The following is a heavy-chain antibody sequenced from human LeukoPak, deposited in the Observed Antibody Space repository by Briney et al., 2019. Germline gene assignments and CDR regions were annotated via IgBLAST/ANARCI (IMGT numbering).Heavy chain of an antibody. Sequence: GGSLRLSCAASGFTFNNYGMHWVRQAPGKGLEWVAVISYDGRNKHYSDSVKGRFTISRDISTDTLWLQMDSLRTEDTAVYYCAKGPLRGTAAAIDYWGQGTLVTVSS. CDR3: AKGPLRGTAAAIDY. CDR2: ISYDGRNK. D-gene: IGHD2-2*01. CDR1: GFTFNNYG. J-gene: IGHJ4*02. V-gene: IGHV3-30*18.